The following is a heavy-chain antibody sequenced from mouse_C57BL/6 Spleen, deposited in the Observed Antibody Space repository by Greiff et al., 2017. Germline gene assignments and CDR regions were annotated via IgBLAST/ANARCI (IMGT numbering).Heavy chain of an antibody. J-gene: IGHJ2*01. D-gene: IGHD1-1*01. CDR1: GYAFTNYL. V-gene: IGHV1-54*01. Sequence: QVQLQQSGAELVRPGTSVKVSCKASGYAFTNYLIEWVKQRPGQGLEWIGVINPGSGGTNYNEKFKGKATLTADKSSSTAYMKLSSLTSEDSAVYFCARFYYGSSFYFDYWGQGTTLTVSS. CDR2: INPGSGGT. CDR3: ARFYYGSSFYFDY.